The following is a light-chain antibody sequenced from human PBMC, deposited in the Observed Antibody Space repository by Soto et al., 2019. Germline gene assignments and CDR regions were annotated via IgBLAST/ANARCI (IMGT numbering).Light chain of an antibody. Sequence: EIVLTQSPGTLSLPPGEGATVSCRASQSVSRGHLAWYQQKPGQAPRLLIYGASSRASGIPDRFSGSGSGTDFTLSISRVEPEDFAVYYCQQYGSSPITFGQGTRLEIK. CDR2: GAS. CDR3: QQYGSSPIT. V-gene: IGKV3-20*01. J-gene: IGKJ5*01. CDR1: QSVSRGH.